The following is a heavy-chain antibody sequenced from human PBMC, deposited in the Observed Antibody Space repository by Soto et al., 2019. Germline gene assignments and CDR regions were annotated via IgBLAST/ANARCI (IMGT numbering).Heavy chain of an antibody. Sequence: QVQLAESGGGVVQHGRSLRLSCAASGFTFSSYGMHWVRQAPGKGLEWVAVIWYDGSNKYYADSVKGRFTISRDNSKNALYLQMNSVRAADTAVYYCPTSNDWDGCSFDICGHVTIVIVSS. J-gene: IGHJ3*02. CDR1: GFTFSSYG. CDR2: IWYDGSNK. V-gene: IGHV3-33*01. D-gene: IGHD6-19*01. CDR3: PTSNDWDGCSFDI.